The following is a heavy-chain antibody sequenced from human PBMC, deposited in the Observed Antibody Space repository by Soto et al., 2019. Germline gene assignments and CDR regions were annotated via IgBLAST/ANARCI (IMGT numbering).Heavy chain of an antibody. CDR3: ARMATSGTLNWFDP. Sequence: VXSVKVSFKASGYTFTNYDISWVRQATGQGLEWMGWMNPNSANTGYAQKFQGRVSMTRDTSINTAYMELSSLRSEDTAIYYCARMATSGTLNWFDPWGQGTLVTVSS. CDR1: GYTFTNYD. J-gene: IGHJ5*02. CDR2: MNPNSANT. D-gene: IGHD1-26*01. V-gene: IGHV1-8*01.